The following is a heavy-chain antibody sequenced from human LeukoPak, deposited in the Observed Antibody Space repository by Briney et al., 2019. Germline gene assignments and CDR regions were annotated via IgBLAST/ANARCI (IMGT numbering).Heavy chain of an antibody. Sequence: GGSLRLSCAASGFTFSSYSMNWVRQAPGKGLEWVSSISSSSSYIYYADSVKGRFTISRDNAKNSLYLQMNSLRAEDTAVYYCAKNPTEYYYDSSGFADYWGQGTLVTVSS. CDR1: GFTFSSYS. J-gene: IGHJ4*02. D-gene: IGHD3-22*01. CDR3: AKNPTEYYYDSSGFADY. V-gene: IGHV3-21*01. CDR2: ISSSSSYI.